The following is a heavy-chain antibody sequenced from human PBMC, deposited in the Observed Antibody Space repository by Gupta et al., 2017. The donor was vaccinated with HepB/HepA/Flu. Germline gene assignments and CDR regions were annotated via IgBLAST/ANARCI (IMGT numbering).Heavy chain of an antibody. CDR2: IKQDGSEK. Sequence: GESGGGLVQPGGSLRLSCAASGFTFSSYWMSWVRQAPGKGLEWVANIKQDGSEKYYVDSVKGRFTISRDNAKNSLYLQMNSLRAEDTAVYYCAREVKLERRVRWFDPWGQGTLVTVSS. V-gene: IGHV3-7*01. CDR3: AREVKLERRVRWFDP. CDR1: GFTFSSYW. J-gene: IGHJ5*02. D-gene: IGHD1-1*01.